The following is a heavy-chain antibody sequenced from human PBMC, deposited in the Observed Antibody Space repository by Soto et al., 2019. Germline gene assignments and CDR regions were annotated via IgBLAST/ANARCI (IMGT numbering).Heavy chain of an antibody. J-gene: IGHJ6*02. CDR2: IIPIFGTA. Sequence: QVQLVQSGAEVKKPGSSVKVSCKASGGTFSSYAISWVRQAPGQGLEWMGGIIPIFGTANYAQKFQGRVTITADESTSTAYMELSSLRSEDTAVYYCARAIAAHRGLDYYYGMDVWGQGTTVTVSS. V-gene: IGHV1-69*12. D-gene: IGHD6-13*01. CDR3: ARAIAAHRGLDYYYGMDV. CDR1: GGTFSSYA.